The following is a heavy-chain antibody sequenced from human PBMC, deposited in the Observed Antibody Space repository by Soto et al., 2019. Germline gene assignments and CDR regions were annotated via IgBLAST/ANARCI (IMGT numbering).Heavy chain of an antibody. D-gene: IGHD3-16*01. Sequence: QVRLVDSGGGVVQPEMSLRLSCAASGFIFKNYGMHWVRQAPGKGLEWVTFISNDGSTKYYADSVKGRFTISRDNSKNTLYLQMNSLKPEDTAVYYCAKVPLRPTTIDYWGQGTLVTVSS. CDR2: ISNDGSTK. CDR1: GFIFKNYG. V-gene: IGHV3-30*18. J-gene: IGHJ4*02. CDR3: AKVPLRPTTIDY.